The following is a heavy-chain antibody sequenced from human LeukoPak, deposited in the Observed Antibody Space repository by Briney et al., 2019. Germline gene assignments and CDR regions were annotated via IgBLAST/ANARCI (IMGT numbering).Heavy chain of an antibody. V-gene: IGHV4-30-2*01. CDR2: IYHSGST. CDR3: ARGPLGGSGSYSVDY. CDR1: GGSISSGGYS. J-gene: IGHJ4*02. D-gene: IGHD3-10*01. Sequence: NPSETLSLTCAVSGGSISSGGYSWSWIRQPPGKGLEWIGYIYHSGSTYYNPSLKSRVTISVDRSNNQFSLKLSSVTAADTAVYYCARGPLGGSGSYSVDYWGQGTLVTVSS.